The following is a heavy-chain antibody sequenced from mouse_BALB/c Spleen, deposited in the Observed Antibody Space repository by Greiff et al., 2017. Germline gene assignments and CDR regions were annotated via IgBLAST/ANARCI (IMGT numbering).Heavy chain of an antibody. D-gene: IGHD2-4*01. CDR3: ATIYYDYDDAMDY. CDR2: IDPANGNT. J-gene: IGHJ4*01. Sequence: VQLQQPGAELVKPGASVKLSCKASGYTFTSYYMYWVKQRPEQGLEWIGRIDPANGNTKYDPKFQGKATITADTSSNTAYLQLSSLTSEDTAVYYCATIYYDYDDAMDYWGQGTSVTVSS. CDR1: GYTFTSYY. V-gene: IGHV14-3*02.